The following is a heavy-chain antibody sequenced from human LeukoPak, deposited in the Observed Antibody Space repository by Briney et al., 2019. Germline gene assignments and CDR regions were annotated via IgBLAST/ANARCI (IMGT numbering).Heavy chain of an antibody. D-gene: IGHD6-13*01. CDR3: AKDPPRMAAEPTYYFDY. V-gene: IGHV3-30*18. CDR1: GFTFSSYG. Sequence: PGGSLRLSCAASGFTFSSYGMHWVRQAPGKGLEWVAVISYDGSNKYYADSVKGRFTISRDNSKNTLYLQMNSLRAEDTAVYYCAKDPPRMAAEPTYYFDYWGQGTLVTVSS. J-gene: IGHJ4*02. CDR2: ISYDGSNK.